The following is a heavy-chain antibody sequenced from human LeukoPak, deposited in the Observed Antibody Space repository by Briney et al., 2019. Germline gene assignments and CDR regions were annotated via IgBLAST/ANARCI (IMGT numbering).Heavy chain of an antibody. J-gene: IGHJ5*02. CDR3: ARALRLGELSLYEAAT. V-gene: IGHV1-69*13. D-gene: IGHD3-16*01. CDR2: IIPIFGTA. Sequence: SVKVSCKASGGTFSSYAISWVRQAPGQGLEWMGGIIPIFGTANYAQKFQGRVTITADESTSTAYMELSSLRSEDTAVYYCARALRLGELSLYEAATWGQGTLVTVSS. CDR1: GGTFSSYA.